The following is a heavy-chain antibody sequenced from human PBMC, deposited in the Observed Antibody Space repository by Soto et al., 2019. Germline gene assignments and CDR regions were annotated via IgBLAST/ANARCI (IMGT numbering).Heavy chain of an antibody. Sequence: SETLSLTCTVSDGSISSSSYYWGWIRQPPGKGLEWIGSIYYSGSTYYNPSLKSRVTVSVDTSKNQFSLKLSSVTAADTAVYYCARRGGMYNCFPPWGQGTLVFVS. CDR3: ARRGGMYNCFPP. V-gene: IGHV4-39*01. CDR2: IYYSGST. J-gene: IGHJ5*02. CDR1: DGSISSSSYY.